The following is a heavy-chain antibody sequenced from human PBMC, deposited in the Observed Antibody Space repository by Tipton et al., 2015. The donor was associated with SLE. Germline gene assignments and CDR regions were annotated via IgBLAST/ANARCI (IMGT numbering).Heavy chain of an antibody. D-gene: IGHD6-13*01. J-gene: IGHJ4*02. CDR3: AGAVGTAAGLRDY. Sequence: LRLSCAVYGGAFSDHNWTWKRQPPGKGLEWIGEINQSGRANYNPSLNSRLVMSIDASKNQFSLKLSSVAAADAATYYCAGAVGTAAGLRDYWGQGTLVTVSS. CDR2: INQSGRA. CDR1: GGAFSDHN. V-gene: IGHV4-34*01.